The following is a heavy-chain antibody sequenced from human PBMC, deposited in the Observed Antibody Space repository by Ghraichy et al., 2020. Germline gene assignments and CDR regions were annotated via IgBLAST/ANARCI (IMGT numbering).Heavy chain of an antibody. CDR2: IRTKPNNYAT. J-gene: IGHJ3*01. CDR1: GFIFSEFA. V-gene: IGHV3-73*01. CDR3: SRPGFGELQNAFDV. D-gene: IGHD3-10*01. Sequence: GGSLRLSCAASGFIFSEFAMYWVRQAPGKGLECIGRIRTKPNNYATTYAASVKGRFTISRDDSKTTMYLQMKSLKTEDTAVYYCSRPGFGELQNAFDVWGHGTIVTVSS.